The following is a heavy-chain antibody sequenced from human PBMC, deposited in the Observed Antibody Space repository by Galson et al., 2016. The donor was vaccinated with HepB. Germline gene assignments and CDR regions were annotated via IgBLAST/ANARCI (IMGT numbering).Heavy chain of an antibody. D-gene: IGHD6-13*01. J-gene: IGHJ3*02. CDR1: GGSISSYY. V-gene: IGHV4-59*01. CDR3: ARDRSSSWDKDAFDI. Sequence: SETLSLTCTVSGGSISSYYWSWIRQTPGKGLEWIGYIYHSGGTNYNPSLKSRVTISVDTSKNQFSLKLSSVTAADTAVYYCARDRSSSWDKDAFDIWGQGTMVTVSS. CDR2: IYHSGGT.